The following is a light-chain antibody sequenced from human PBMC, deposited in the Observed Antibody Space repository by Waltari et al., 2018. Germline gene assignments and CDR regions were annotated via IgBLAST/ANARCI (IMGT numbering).Light chain of an antibody. CDR2: DVT. Sequence: QSALTQPASVSGSPGQSITISCTGSSSDVGRYNFVSWYQQHPGKAPQLMIYDVTDRPSGVSNRFSGSKSGNTASLTISGLQPEDEADYYCSSHTTSSTLVFGGGTRVTV. V-gene: IGLV2-14*03. J-gene: IGLJ3*02. CDR1: SSDVGRYNF. CDR3: SSHTTSSTLV.